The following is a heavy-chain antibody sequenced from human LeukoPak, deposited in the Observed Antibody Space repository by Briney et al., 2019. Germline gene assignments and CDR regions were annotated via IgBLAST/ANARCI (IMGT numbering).Heavy chain of an antibody. J-gene: IGHJ4*02. CDR2: IHSDGSST. Sequence: GGSLRLSCAASGFTFSSSWMHWVRQAPGKGLVWVSLIHSDGSSTTYADSVKGRFTISRDNAKNTLYLQMNSLRAEDTAIYYCARDRGYSFDHWGQGTLVTVSS. CDR3: ARDRGYSFDH. D-gene: IGHD5-12*01. V-gene: IGHV3-74*03. CDR1: GFTFSSSW.